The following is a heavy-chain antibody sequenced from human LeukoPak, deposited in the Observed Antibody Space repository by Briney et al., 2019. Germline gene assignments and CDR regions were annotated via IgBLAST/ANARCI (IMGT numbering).Heavy chain of an antibody. CDR2: IYYSGST. CDR3: ARLPPGLERPGDYYYYYMDV. CDR1: GGSISSYY. J-gene: IGHJ6*03. Sequence: SETLSLTCTVSGGSISSYYWSWIRQPPGKGLEWIGYIYYSGSTNYNPSLKSRVTISVDTSKNQFSLKLSSVTAADTAVYYCARLPPGLERPGDYYYYYMDVWGKGTTVTVSS. D-gene: IGHD1-1*01. V-gene: IGHV4-59*01.